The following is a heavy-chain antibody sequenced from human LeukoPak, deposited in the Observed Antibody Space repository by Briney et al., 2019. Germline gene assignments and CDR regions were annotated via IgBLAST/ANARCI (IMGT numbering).Heavy chain of an antibody. Sequence: GGSLRLSCAASGFTFSSYEMNWARQAPGKGLEWVSYISSSGSTIYYADSVKGRFTISRDNAKNSLYLQMNSLRAEDTAVYYCARETGGVGTGPLGYWGQGTLVTVSS. CDR3: ARETGGVGTGPLGY. J-gene: IGHJ4*02. CDR2: ISSSGSTI. CDR1: GFTFSSYE. V-gene: IGHV3-48*03. D-gene: IGHD1-26*01.